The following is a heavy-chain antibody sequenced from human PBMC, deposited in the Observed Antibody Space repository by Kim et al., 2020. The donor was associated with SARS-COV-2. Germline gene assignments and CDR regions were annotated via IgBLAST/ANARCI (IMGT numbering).Heavy chain of an antibody. CDR2: GRTK. CDR3: ASRPDFDL. J-gene: IGHJ2*01. V-gene: IGHV3-30*01. Sequence: GRTKYYADSVKGRFTISRDNSKNTLYLQMNSLRAEDTAVYYCASRPDFDLWGRGTLVTVSS.